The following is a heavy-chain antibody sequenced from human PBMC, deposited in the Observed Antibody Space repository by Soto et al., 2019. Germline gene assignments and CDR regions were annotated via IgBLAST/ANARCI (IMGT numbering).Heavy chain of an antibody. CDR1: GGTFSSYT. V-gene: IGHV1-69*08. CDR2: IIPILGIA. D-gene: IGHD6-13*01. CDR3: ARDWLSFRIAAAGYYYGMDV. Sequence: QVQLVQSGAEVKKPGSSVKVSCKASGGTFSSYTISWVRQAPGQGLEWMGRIIPILGIANYAQKFQGRVTITADESTSTAYMELSSLRSEDTAVYYCARDWLSFRIAAAGYYYGMDVWGQGTTVTVSS. J-gene: IGHJ6*02.